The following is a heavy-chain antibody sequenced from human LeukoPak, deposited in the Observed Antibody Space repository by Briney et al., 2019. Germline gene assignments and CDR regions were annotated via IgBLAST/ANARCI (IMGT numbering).Heavy chain of an antibody. Sequence: PSETLSLTCTVSGGSISSYYWSWIRQPPGKGLEWIGRIYTSGSTNYNPSLKSRVTISVDTSKNQFSLKLSSVTAADTAVYYCARLSTVTTSFDYWGQGTLVTVSS. D-gene: IGHD4-17*01. CDR3: ARLSTVTTSFDY. CDR2: IYTSGST. V-gene: IGHV4-4*07. J-gene: IGHJ4*02. CDR1: GGSISSYY.